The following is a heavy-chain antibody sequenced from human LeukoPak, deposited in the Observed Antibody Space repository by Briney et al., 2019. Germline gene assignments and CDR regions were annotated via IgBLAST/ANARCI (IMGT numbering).Heavy chain of an antibody. D-gene: IGHD1-26*01. CDR3: ARGYSGYHDAFHI. CDR2: IIPMFDTA. Sequence: GASVKVSFKASGGTISIYAIMWVRQAPGQGLEWMGGIIPMFDTADYAQKFQGRVTFTADESTNTAYMELSSLRSEDTAVYYCARGYSGYHDAFHIWGQGTMVTVSS. V-gene: IGHV1-69*13. J-gene: IGHJ3*02. CDR1: GGTISIYA.